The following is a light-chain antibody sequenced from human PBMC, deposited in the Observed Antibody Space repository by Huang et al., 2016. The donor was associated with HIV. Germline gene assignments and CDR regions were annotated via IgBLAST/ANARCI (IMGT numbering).Light chain of an antibody. CDR3: QQYYKSPQT. J-gene: IGKJ1*01. V-gene: IGKV4-1*01. Sequence: DILLTQSPDSLAVSLGETATLTCRSSQSLLSSSTNKNDLAWFQQRPGQPPKLLVFWASSREAGIPDRFTGGGSGTQFALTISNVKTEDVAIYYCQQYYKSPQTFGPGTRVEI. CDR1: QSLLSSSTNKND. CDR2: WAS.